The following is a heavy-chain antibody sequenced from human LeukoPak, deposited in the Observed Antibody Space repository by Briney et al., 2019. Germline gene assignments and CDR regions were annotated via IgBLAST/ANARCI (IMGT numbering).Heavy chain of an antibody. CDR2: IKQDGSEK. CDR1: GFPFSSYW. CDR3: APHKAFDH. Sequence: PGGSLRLSCSASGFPFSSYWMSWVRQAPGKGLEWVANIKQDGSEKYYVASVKGRSTISRDNAKNSLCLQMNSLRAEDTAVYYCAPHKAFDHWGQGTLVTVSS. J-gene: IGHJ4*02. V-gene: IGHV3-7*01.